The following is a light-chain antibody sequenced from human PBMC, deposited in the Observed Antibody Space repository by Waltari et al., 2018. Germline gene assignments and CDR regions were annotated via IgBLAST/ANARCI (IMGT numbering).Light chain of an antibody. V-gene: IGLV1-47*02. Sequence: QSVLTQPPSASGAPGQSVTISCSGRSSNIGSNYVYWYQQLPGTAPKLLIYYSNQRPSGVPDRFSGSKSGTSASLAITGLRSEDEADYYCAAWDNSLSSPVFGSGTKLTVL. CDR3: AAWDNSLSSPV. CDR1: SSNIGSNY. CDR2: YSN. J-gene: IGLJ6*01.